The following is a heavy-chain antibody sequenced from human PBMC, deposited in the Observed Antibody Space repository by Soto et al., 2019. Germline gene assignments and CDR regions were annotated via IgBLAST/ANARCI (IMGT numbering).Heavy chain of an antibody. CDR1: GGTFSSYA. D-gene: IGHD1-26*01. CDR3: ARVEWEVKRNYYYYYGMDV. CDR2: IIPIFGTA. V-gene: IGHV1-69*01. Sequence: QVQLVQSGAEVKKPGSSVKVSCKASGGTFSSYAISWVRQAPGQGLEWMGGIIPIFGTANYAQKFQGRVTITADESTSTAYMELSSPRSEDTAVYYCARVEWEVKRNYYYYYGMDVWGQGTTVTVSS. J-gene: IGHJ6*02.